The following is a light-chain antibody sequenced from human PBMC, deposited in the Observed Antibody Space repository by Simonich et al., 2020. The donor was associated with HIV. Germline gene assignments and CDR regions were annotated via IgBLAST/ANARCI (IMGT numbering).Light chain of an antibody. CDR3: SSYTSSSVV. CDR2: DVS. Sequence: QSALTQPAPVSGSPGQSLTISCTGTRCDVGGYNFASWYQQNPGKAPKLMIYDVSNRPSGVSNRFSGSKSGNTASLTISGLQAEDEADYYCSSYTSSSVVFGGGTKLTVL. J-gene: IGLJ2*01. CDR1: RCDVGGYNF. V-gene: IGLV2-14*03.